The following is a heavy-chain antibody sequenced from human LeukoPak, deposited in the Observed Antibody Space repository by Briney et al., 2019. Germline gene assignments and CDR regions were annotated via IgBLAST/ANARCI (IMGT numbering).Heavy chain of an antibody. V-gene: IGHV3-66*01. J-gene: IGHJ6*02. Sequence: GGSLRLSCAASGFTFSSYAMSWVRQAPGKGLEWVSVIYSGGSTYYADSVKGRFTISRDNSKNTLYLQMNSLRAEDTAVYYCARDSGSSSYYYYGMDVGGQGTTVTVSS. D-gene: IGHD6-6*01. CDR1: GFTFSSYA. CDR3: ARDSGSSSYYYYGMDV. CDR2: IYSGGST.